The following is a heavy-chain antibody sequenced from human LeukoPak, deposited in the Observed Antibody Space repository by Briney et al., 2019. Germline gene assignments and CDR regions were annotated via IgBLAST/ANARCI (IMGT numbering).Heavy chain of an antibody. V-gene: IGHV3-30*02. CDR2: IRYDGRIK. Sequence: GGPLRISCAASGFTFSAYGVHWVRQAPGKGLEWVAFIRYDGRIKNYADSVKGRFTISRDNSNNTLYLQMNSLTTEDTSLYYCARNRAAAGDWLDPWGQGTLVIVSS. J-gene: IGHJ5*02. CDR3: ARNRAAAGDWLDP. D-gene: IGHD6-13*01. CDR1: GFTFSAYG.